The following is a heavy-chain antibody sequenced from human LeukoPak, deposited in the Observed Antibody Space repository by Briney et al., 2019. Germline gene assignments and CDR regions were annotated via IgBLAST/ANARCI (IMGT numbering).Heavy chain of an antibody. D-gene: IGHD3-9*01. CDR1: GGSISSSPYY. CDR2: VYYSGST. CDR3: ARPLTGYSYFDY. J-gene: IGHJ4*02. V-gene: IGHV4-39*01. Sequence: SETLSLTCTVSGGSISSSPYYWGWIRQPPGKGLEWIGIVYYSGSTSYNPPLKSRVTISVDTSKNQFSLKLNSVTAADTAVYYCARPLTGYSYFDYWGQGTLVTVSS.